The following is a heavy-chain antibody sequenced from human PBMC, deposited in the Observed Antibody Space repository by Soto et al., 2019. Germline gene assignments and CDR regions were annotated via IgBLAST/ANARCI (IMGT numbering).Heavy chain of an antibody. Sequence: EVQLLESGGGLVQPGGSLSLSCAASGFTFSSYAMSWVRQAPGTGLEWVSAMSGSGGSTYYADSVKGRFTISRDNSKNTLYLQMNSLRAEDTAVYYCAKAPRAAARQDWFDPWGQGTLVTVSS. V-gene: IGHV3-23*01. J-gene: IGHJ5*02. CDR2: MSGSGGST. CDR3: AKAPRAAARQDWFDP. D-gene: IGHD2-2*01. CDR1: GFTFSSYA.